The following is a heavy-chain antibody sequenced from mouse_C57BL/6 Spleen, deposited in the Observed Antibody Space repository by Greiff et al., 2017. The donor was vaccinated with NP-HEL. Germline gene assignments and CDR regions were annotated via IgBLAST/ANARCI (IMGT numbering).Heavy chain of an antibody. CDR2: INPNNGGT. V-gene: IGHV1-18*01. Sequence: VQLQQSGPELVKPGASVKIPCKASGYTFTDYNMDWVKQSHGKSLEWIGDINPNNGGTIYNQKFKGKATLTVDKSSSTAYMELRSLTSEDTAVYYCARRLYYYGSSPWYFDVWGTGTTVTVSS. J-gene: IGHJ1*03. CDR3: ARRLYYYGSSPWYFDV. D-gene: IGHD1-1*01. CDR1: GYTFTDYN.